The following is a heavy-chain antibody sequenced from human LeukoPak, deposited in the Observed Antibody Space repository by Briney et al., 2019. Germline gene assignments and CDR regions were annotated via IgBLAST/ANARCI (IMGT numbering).Heavy chain of an antibody. Sequence: GGSLRLSCRASGFSFSIYSMNWVRQAPGKGLEWVSSISSSSSYIYYADSVKGRFTISRDNAKNSLYLQMNSLRAEDTAVYYCARDPKAVANWFDPWGQGTLVTVSS. J-gene: IGHJ5*02. CDR2: ISSSSSYI. CDR1: GFSFSIYS. D-gene: IGHD6-19*01. CDR3: ARDPKAVANWFDP. V-gene: IGHV3-21*01.